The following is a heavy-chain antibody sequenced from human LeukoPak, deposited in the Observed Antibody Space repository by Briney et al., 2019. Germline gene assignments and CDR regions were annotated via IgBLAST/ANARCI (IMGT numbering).Heavy chain of an antibody. Sequence: GGSLRLSCGASGFTFISCAMSWVRQAPGKGLEWVSTISDSGADTYYADSVRGRFTISRDNSKNTLYLGMDSLGAEDTAIYYCAKYRLVGARGHFDYWGQGILVTVSS. CDR1: GFTFISCA. CDR2: ISDSGADT. CDR3: AKYRLVGARGHFDY. D-gene: IGHD1-26*01. J-gene: IGHJ4*02. V-gene: IGHV3-23*01.